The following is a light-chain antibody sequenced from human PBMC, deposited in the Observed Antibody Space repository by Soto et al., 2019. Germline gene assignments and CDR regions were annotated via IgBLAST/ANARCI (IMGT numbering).Light chain of an antibody. CDR3: QQTYRTPHT. Sequence: DIQMTQSPSSLSAAVGDRVTITCRASQSIMRFLNWYQHKPGKAPKLLMYAASSLQSGVPSRFSGSGSETDFTLIISSFQPEDFGTYYCQQTYRTPHTFGQVTKVEIK. V-gene: IGKV1-39*01. J-gene: IGKJ1*01. CDR1: QSIMRF. CDR2: AAS.